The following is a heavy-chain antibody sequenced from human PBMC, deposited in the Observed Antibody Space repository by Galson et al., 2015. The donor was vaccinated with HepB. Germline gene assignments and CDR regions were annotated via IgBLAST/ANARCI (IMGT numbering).Heavy chain of an antibody. CDR1: GFTFSSYS. CDR2: ISSSSSTI. Sequence: SLRLSCAASGFTFSSYSMNWVRQAPGKGLEWVSYISSSSSTIYYADSVKGRFTISRDNAKNSLYLQMNSLRDEDTAVYYCASARRSITIFPIYWGQGTLVTVSS. J-gene: IGHJ4*02. V-gene: IGHV3-48*02. D-gene: IGHD3-3*01. CDR3: ASARRSITIFPIY.